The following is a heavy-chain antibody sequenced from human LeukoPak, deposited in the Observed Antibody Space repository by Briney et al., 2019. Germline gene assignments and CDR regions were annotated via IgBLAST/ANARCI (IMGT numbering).Heavy chain of an antibody. V-gene: IGHV3-23*01. CDR2: ISGSGGST. CDR1: GFTFSSYA. CDR3: AKGLSPTSYWYFDL. Sequence: GGSLRLSCAASGFTFSSYAMSWVRQAPGKGLEWVSAISGSGGSTYYADSVKGRFTISRDNSKNTLYLQMNSLRAEDMAVYYCAKGLSPTSYWYFDLWGRGNLVTVSS. J-gene: IGHJ2*01. D-gene: IGHD3-3*02.